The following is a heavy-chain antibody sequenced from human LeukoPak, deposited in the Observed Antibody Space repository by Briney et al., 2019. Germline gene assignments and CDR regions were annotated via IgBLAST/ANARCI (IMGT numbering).Heavy chain of an antibody. CDR3: ARPGVTTVTRNWYFDL. V-gene: IGHV3-66*04. CDR1: GFSFSNAW. CDR2: IDSGGTT. J-gene: IGHJ2*01. Sequence: GGSLRLSCAASGFSFSNAWMSWVRQAPGKGLEWVSAIDSGGTTYSADSVRGRFTISRDNSKNTLSLQMNSLRAEDTAVYYCARPGVTTVTRNWYFDLWGRGTLVTVSS. D-gene: IGHD4-17*01.